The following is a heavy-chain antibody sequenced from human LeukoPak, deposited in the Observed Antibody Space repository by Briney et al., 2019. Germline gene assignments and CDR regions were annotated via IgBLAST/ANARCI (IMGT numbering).Heavy chain of an antibody. V-gene: IGHV3-30*01. CDR2: ISYDGSNK. Sequence: GRSLRLSCAASGFTFSSYAMHWVRQAPGKGLEWVAVISYDGSNKYYADSVKGRFTISRDNSKNTLYLQMNSLRAEDTAVYYCARVWDTLGYCSSTSCYNKGIDYWGQGTLVTVSS. J-gene: IGHJ4*02. CDR1: GFTFSSYA. CDR3: ARVWDTLGYCSSTSCYNKGIDY. D-gene: IGHD2-2*02.